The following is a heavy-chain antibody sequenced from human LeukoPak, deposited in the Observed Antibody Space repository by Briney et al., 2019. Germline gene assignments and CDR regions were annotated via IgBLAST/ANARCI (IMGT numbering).Heavy chain of an antibody. V-gene: IGHV4-4*02. J-gene: IGHJ5*02. CDR3: ARVPGPNWFDP. CDR2: IYQSGGT. CDR1: GGSISTRNW. Sequence: SETLSLTCAVSGGSISTRNWWTWVRQPPGKGLEWIGEIYQSGGTNYNPTLKSRVTMSVDKTKNQFSLRLNSATAADTAVYYCARVPGPNWFDPWGQGTLVTVSS.